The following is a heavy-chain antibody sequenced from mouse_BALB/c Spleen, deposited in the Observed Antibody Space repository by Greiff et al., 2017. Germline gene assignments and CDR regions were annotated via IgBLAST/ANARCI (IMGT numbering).Heavy chain of an antibody. Sequence: LVAPSQSLSITCTVSGFSLTDYGVSWIRQPPGKGLEWLGVIWGGGSTYYNSALKSRLSISKDNSKSQVFLKMNSLQTDDTAMYYCAKPNYYGSSEYYFDYWGQGTTLTVSS. CDR3: AKPNYYGSSEYYFDY. D-gene: IGHD1-1*01. J-gene: IGHJ2*01. V-gene: IGHV2-6-5*01. CDR1: GFSLTDYG. CDR2: IWGGGST.